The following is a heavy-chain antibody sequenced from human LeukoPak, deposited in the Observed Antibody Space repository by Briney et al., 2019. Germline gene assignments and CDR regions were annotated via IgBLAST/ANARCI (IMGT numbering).Heavy chain of an antibody. V-gene: IGHV3-48*03. D-gene: IGHD5-24*01. Sequence: GGSLRLSCAASGFTFSSYEMDWVRRAPGKGLEWVSYIGSSVGSRYYADSVKGRFTSSRDNAKNSLYLQMNSLRVEDTAVYYCAREDGDAFDIWGQGTMVSVSS. J-gene: IGHJ3*02. CDR1: GFTFSSYE. CDR3: AREDGDAFDI. CDR2: IGSSVGSR.